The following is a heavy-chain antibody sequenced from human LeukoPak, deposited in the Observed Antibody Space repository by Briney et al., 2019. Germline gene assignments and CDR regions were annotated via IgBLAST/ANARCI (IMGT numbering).Heavy chain of an antibody. CDR3: AREGYYDSSGFLGFYYYGMDV. V-gene: IGHV3-7*05. J-gene: IGHJ6*02. CDR2: IKQDGGEK. CDR1: GFTLSSYW. Sequence: PGGSLRLSCAASGFTLSSYWMSWVRQAPGKGLEWVANIKQDGGEKYYVDSVKGRFTISRDNAKNSLYLQMNSLRAEDTAVYYCAREGYYDSSGFLGFYYYGMDVWGQGTTVIVSS. D-gene: IGHD3-22*01.